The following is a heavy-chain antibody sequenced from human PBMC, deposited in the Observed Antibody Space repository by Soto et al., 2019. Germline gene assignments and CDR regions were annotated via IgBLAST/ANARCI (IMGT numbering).Heavy chain of an antibody. D-gene: IGHD3-10*01. CDR3: ASSPRMVRGLIILPLCYMDV. V-gene: IGHV3-48*01. CDR1: GFTFSNYS. Sequence: GGSLRLSCAASGFTFSNYSMNWVRQAPGKGLEWVSYISTRSSTIYYTDSVRGRFTISRDNAKNSLYPQMNSLRAEDTAVYYCASSPRMVRGLIILPLCYMDVWGKGTTVTVSS. J-gene: IGHJ6*03. CDR2: ISTRSSTI.